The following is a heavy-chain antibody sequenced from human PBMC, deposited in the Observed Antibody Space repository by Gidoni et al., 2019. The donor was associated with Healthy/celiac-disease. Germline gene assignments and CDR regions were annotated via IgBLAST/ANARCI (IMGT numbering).Heavy chain of an antibody. CDR1: GFTFSSYG. V-gene: IGHV3-30*18. CDR3: AKTANRYGGLKGDYFDY. CDR2: ISYDGSNK. J-gene: IGHJ4*02. Sequence: QVQLVESGGGVVQPGRSLRLSCAASGFTFSSYGMHWVRQAPGKGLEWVAVISYDGSNKYYADSVKGRFTISRDNSKNTLYLQMNSLRAEDTAVYYCAKTANRYGGLKGDYFDYWGQGTLVTVSS. D-gene: IGHD3-10*01.